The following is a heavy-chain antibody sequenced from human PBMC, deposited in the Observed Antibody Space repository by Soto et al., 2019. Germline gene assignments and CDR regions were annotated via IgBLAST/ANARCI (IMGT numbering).Heavy chain of an antibody. Sequence: ASVKVSCKASGYTFTGYYMHWVRQAPGQGLEWMGWINPNSGGTNYAQKFQGRVTMTRDTSISTAYMELSRLRSDDTAVYYCAREDLGDENNWFGTWGQGTLVTVSS. CDR2: INPNSGGT. V-gene: IGHV1-2*02. CDR1: GYTFTGYY. CDR3: AREDLGDENNWFGT. J-gene: IGHJ5*02.